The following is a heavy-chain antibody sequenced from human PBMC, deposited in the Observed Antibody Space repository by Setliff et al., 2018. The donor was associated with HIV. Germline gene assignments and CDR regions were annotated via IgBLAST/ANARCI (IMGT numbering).Heavy chain of an antibody. D-gene: IGHD5-18*01. CDR1: GGSIFSHY. CDR3: ASTGGYSYGFFDS. Sequence: SETLSLTCTVSGGSIFSHYWSWIRQPPGKGLEWIGYIYYSGSTNYNPSLKSRVTISVDASKNQFSLKLSSVTAADTAVYYCASTGGYSYGFFDSWGQGALVTVS. J-gene: IGHJ4*02. CDR2: IYYSGST. V-gene: IGHV4-59*11.